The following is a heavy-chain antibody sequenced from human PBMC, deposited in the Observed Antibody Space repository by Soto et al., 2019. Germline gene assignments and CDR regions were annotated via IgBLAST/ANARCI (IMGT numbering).Heavy chain of an antibody. CDR2: IYYSGST. Sequence: SETLSLTCTVSGGSISSYYWSWVRQPPGKGLEWIGYIYYSGSTNYNPSLKSRVTISVDTSKNQFSLKLSSVTAADTAVYYCARVSSGWSLRALYYFDYWGQGTLVTVSS. CDR3: ARVSSGWSLRALYYFDY. V-gene: IGHV4-59*01. J-gene: IGHJ4*02. CDR1: GGSISSYY. D-gene: IGHD6-19*01.